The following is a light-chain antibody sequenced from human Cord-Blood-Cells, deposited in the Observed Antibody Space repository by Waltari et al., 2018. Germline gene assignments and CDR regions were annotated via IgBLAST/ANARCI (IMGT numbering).Light chain of an antibody. V-gene: IGKV4-1*01. CDR1: QSVLYSSNNKNY. Sequence: DIVMTQSPDSLAVSLGERATINCKSSQSVLYSSNNKNYLAWYQQKPGQPPKLLIYWASTRVTGVPYRFSGSGSGTDFTLTISSLQAEDVAVYYCQQYYSTPPTFGQGTKVEIK. J-gene: IGKJ1*01. CDR2: WAS. CDR3: QQYYSTPPT.